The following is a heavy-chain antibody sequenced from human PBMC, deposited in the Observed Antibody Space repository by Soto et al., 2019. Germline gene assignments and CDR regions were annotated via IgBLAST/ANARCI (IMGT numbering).Heavy chain of an antibody. CDR2: INHSGGT. V-gene: IGHV4-34*01. J-gene: IGHJ4*02. CDR1: DGFFSVYH. CDR3: ARSSPYTVGAKAYSFDY. Sequence: SETLSLTCAVYDGFFSVYHGIWIRQPPGKGLEWIGGINHSGGTNYNPSLKSRVTISVDTSKHQCALTPSSVTAADTAVCYLARSSPYTVGAKAYSFDYWGQGARVTV. D-gene: IGHD2-15*01.